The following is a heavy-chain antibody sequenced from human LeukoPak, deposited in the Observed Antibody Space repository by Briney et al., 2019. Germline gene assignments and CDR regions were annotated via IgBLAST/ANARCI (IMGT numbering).Heavy chain of an antibody. CDR1: GFTFSSYW. CDR3: ARDYHYGDYFGYAFDI. Sequence: GGSLRLSCAASGFTFSSYWMHWVRYALGKGLVWVSRINSDGSSTSYADSVKGRFTISRDNAKNTLYLQMNSLRAEDTAVYYCARDYHYGDYFGYAFDIWGQGTMVTVSS. D-gene: IGHD4-17*01. CDR2: INSDGSST. V-gene: IGHV3-74*01. J-gene: IGHJ3*02.